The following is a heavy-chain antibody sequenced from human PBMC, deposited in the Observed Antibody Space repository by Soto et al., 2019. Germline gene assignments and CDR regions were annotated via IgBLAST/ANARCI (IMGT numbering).Heavy chain of an antibody. Sequence: EVKLLESGGGLAQPGGSLRLSCAASGFTFSTYAMSWVRQAPGKGLEWVSAISGGGITTYYADSVKGRFTISRDNSKNTLYLQMNSLRADDTAVYSCAKDFRVYSGYDFYYGMDVWGQGTTVTVSS. V-gene: IGHV3-23*01. CDR1: GFTFSTYA. CDR3: AKDFRVYSGYDFYYGMDV. CDR2: ISGGGITT. D-gene: IGHD5-12*01. J-gene: IGHJ6*02.